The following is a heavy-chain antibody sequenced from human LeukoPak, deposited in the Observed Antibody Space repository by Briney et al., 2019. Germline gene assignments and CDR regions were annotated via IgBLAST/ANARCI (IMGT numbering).Heavy chain of an antibody. Sequence: PGGSLRLSCAASGFTFDDYTMHWVRQAPGKGLEWVSLISWDGGSTYYADSVKGRFTISRDNSKTSLYLQMNSLRTEDTALYYCAKDMGSSGWGHFDYWGQGTLVTVSS. CDR3: AKDMGSSGWGHFDY. V-gene: IGHV3-43*01. CDR1: GFTFDDYT. CDR2: ISWDGGST. J-gene: IGHJ4*02. D-gene: IGHD6-19*01.